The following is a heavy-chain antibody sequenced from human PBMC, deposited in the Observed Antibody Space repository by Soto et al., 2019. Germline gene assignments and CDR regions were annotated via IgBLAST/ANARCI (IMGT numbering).Heavy chain of an antibody. V-gene: IGHV3-7*01. J-gene: IGHJ4*02. CDR1: GFTFGSYW. CDR2: IKPDGSAT. D-gene: IGHD2-21*02. Sequence: EVQLVESGGGLVQPGGSLRLSCAVSGFTFGSYWMNWVRLIPGKGLEWVAYIKPDGSATYYVDSVKGRFTISRDNAKNSLYLQMNSLGVEDTSLYYCARAGYCGPGCYYYFDYWGQGTLVTVSS. CDR3: ARAGYCGPGCYYYFDY.